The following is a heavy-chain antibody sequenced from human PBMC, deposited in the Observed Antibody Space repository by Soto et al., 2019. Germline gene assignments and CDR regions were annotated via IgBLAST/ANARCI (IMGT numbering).Heavy chain of an antibody. Sequence: SETLSLTCTVSGGSISSSSYYLGWIRQHPGKGLEWIGSIYYSGSTYYNPSLKSRVTISVDTSKNQFSLKLSSVTAADTAVYYCARPNGSGTYAKHPRGYYYGMDVWGQGTTVIVS. CDR3: ARPNGSGTYAKHPRGYYYGMDV. V-gene: IGHV4-39*01. CDR2: IYYSGST. CDR1: GGSISSSSYY. J-gene: IGHJ6*02. D-gene: IGHD3-10*01.